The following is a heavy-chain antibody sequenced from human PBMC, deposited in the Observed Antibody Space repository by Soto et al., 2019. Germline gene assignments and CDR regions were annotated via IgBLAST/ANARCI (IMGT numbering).Heavy chain of an antibody. CDR1: GGSVSSGSYY. CDR3: ASFSVASDAFEI. V-gene: IGHV4-61*01. D-gene: IGHD5-12*01. Sequence: QVHLQESGPGLVKPSETLSLTCTVSGGSVSSGSYYWSWIRQPPGKGLEWIGYIYYSGSTNYNPSLKSRVTISVDKSKNQFSLRVRSVTAADTAVYYCASFSVASDAFEIWGQGTMVTVSS. CDR2: IYYSGST. J-gene: IGHJ3*02.